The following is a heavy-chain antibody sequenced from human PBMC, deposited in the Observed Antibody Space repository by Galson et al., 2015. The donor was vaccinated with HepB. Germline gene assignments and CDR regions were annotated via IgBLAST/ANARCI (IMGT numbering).Heavy chain of an antibody. CDR1: GFTFSSYT. CDR3: ARAQSGYSSNWYVGDFDY. CDR2: ISYDGTNK. D-gene: IGHD6-13*01. V-gene: IGHV3-30*04. Sequence: FLRLSCAASGFTFSSYTMHWVRQAPGKGLDWMAVISYDGTNKHYADSVKGRFTISRENSKNTLYLQMNSLRAEDTAVYYCARAQSGYSSNWYVGDFDYWGQGTLVTVSS. J-gene: IGHJ4*02.